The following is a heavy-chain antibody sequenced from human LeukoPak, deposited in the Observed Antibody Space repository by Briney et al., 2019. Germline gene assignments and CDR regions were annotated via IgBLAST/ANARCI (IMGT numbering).Heavy chain of an antibody. CDR2: ISGSGGRT. Sequence: GGSLRLSCAASGFTFSSYAMSWVRQAPGKGLEWVSSISGSGGRTHYADSVRGRFTISRDNSKNTLYLQMNSLRAEDTAVYYCARDRGVDAFDIWGQGTMVTVSS. J-gene: IGHJ3*02. CDR1: GFTFSSYA. CDR3: ARDRGVDAFDI. V-gene: IGHV3-23*01.